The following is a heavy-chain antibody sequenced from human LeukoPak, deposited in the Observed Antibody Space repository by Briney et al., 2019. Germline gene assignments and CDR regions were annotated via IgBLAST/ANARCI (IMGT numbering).Heavy chain of an antibody. CDR2: IKQDGSEK. D-gene: IGHD1-26*01. CDR1: GFTFSSYW. V-gene: IGHV3-7*01. J-gene: IGHJ4*02. Sequence: GGSLRLSCAASGFTFSSYWMSWVRQAPGKGLEWVANIKQDGSEKYYVDSVEGRFTISRDNAKNSLYLQMNSLRAEDTAVYYCARDRYSGSYAGYFDYWGQGTLVTVSS. CDR3: ARDRYSGSYAGYFDY.